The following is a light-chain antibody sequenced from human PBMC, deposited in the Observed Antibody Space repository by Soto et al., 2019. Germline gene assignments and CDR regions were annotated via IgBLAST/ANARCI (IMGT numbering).Light chain of an antibody. Sequence: QSVLTQPASVSGSPGQSITISCTGTNNLVSWYQQHPGKAPKVVVYEGTKRPSGVSNRFSGSNSGGTASLTISGLQAKDGAYYFCCAYVGARSYVFGPGT. CDR1: NNL. V-gene: IGLV2-23*01. CDR2: EGT. CDR3: CAYVGARSYV. J-gene: IGLJ1*01.